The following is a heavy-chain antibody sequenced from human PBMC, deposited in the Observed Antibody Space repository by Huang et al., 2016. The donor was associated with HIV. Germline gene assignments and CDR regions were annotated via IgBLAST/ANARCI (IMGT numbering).Heavy chain of an antibody. CDR3: ARGSLEYSVSSSLDY. J-gene: IGHJ4*02. CDR1: GGPFRSYS. CDR2: LSPVFDSP. D-gene: IGHD4-4*01. Sequence: QVQLLQSGAEVKKPGSSVKVSCKASGGPFRSYSIAWVRQAPGQGLEWRERLSPVFDSPNYAQKLQGRVRVTADESTSTVYMELRDLIPDDTAVYFCARGSLEYSVSSSLDYWGQGTHVTVSS. V-gene: IGHV1-69*13.